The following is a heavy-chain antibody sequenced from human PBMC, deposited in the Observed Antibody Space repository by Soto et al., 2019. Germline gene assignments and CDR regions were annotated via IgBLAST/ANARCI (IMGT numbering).Heavy chain of an antibody. J-gene: IGHJ6*02. Sequence: ASVKVSCKASGYTFTTYYMHWVRQAPGQGLEWMGIISPDGGRTSYAQKFQGRVTMTRDTSTSTVYMELSSLRSEDTAVYFCARGHSTDCSNGVCSFFYNHEMDVWGQGTTVTVSS. CDR1: GYTFTTYY. D-gene: IGHD2-8*01. CDR3: ARGHSTDCSNGVCSFFYNHEMDV. CDR2: ISPDGGRT. V-gene: IGHV1-46*01.